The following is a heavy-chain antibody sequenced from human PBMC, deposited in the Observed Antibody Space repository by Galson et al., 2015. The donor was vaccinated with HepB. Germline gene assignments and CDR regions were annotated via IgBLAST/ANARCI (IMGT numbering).Heavy chain of an antibody. CDR2: IFHTGII. D-gene: IGHD3-16*01. J-gene: IGHJ4*02. CDR1: GDSITSSHW. V-gene: IGHV4-4*02. Sequence: ETLSLTCAVTGDSITSSHWWSWVRQPPGKGLEWIGEIFHTGIINYNPSLKGRGTVSVDKAKNQFSLKLKSVTAADTAVYYCARGLRDYNLGRDYLDLWGQGTLVSVSS. CDR3: ARGLRDYNLGRDYLDL.